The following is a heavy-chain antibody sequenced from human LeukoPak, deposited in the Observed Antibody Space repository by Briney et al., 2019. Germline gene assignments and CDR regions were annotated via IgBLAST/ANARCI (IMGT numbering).Heavy chain of an antibody. CDR2: INTDGSTT. J-gene: IGHJ4*02. CDR1: GFTFSNYW. CDR3: ARGRSAFDY. Sequence: GGSLRLSCAASGFTFSNYWIHWVRQAPGKGLVWVSRINTDGSTTTYADSVKGRFSISRDNAKNTVYLQMNSLRAEDTAVYYCARGRSAFDYWGQGTLVTVSS. V-gene: IGHV3-74*01.